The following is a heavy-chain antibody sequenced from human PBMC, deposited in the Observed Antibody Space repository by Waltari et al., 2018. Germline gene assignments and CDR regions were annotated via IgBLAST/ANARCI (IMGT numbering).Heavy chain of an antibody. V-gene: IGHV1-2*02. D-gene: IGHD3-3*01. CDR2: INPNSGGT. CDR3: ARDALGQGGDFWSGYYYYYYMDV. J-gene: IGHJ6*03. CDR1: GYTFTGYY. Sequence: QVQLVQSGAEVKKPGASVKVSCKASGYTFTGYYMHWVRQAPGQVLEWMGWINPNSGGTNYAQKFQGRVTMTRDTSISTAYMELSRLRSDDTAVYYCARDALGQGGDFWSGYYYYYYMDVWGKGTTVTISS.